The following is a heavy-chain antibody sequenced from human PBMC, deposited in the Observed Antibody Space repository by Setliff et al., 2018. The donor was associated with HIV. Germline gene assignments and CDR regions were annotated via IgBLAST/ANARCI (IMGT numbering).Heavy chain of an antibody. V-gene: IGHV4-34*01. D-gene: IGHD6-19*01. CDR3: AKGVAGLQYYYYYMDA. J-gene: IGHJ6*03. CDR2: ITHSGST. Sequence: PSETLSLTCAVYGGSFSSYYWTWIRQPPGKGLEWIGEITHSGSTNYNPSLETRVTISVDTSKNQFSLKLSSVTAADTAVYYCAKGVAGLQYYYYYMDAWGKGTTVTVSS. CDR1: GGSFSSYY.